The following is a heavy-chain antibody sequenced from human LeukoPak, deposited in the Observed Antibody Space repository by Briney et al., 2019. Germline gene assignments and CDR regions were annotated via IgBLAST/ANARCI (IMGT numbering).Heavy chain of an antibody. CDR1: GFTFSSYA. D-gene: IGHD2-2*01. V-gene: IGHV3-30*04. CDR2: ISYDGSNE. Sequence: GGSLRLSCVASGFTFSSYAMHRVRQAPGKGLEWVAVISYDGSNEYYADSVKGRFTISRDNSKNTLYLQMNSLRAEDTAVYYCARAHQYCSSTSCYAGFDYWGQGTLVTVSS. J-gene: IGHJ4*02. CDR3: ARAHQYCSSTSCYAGFDY.